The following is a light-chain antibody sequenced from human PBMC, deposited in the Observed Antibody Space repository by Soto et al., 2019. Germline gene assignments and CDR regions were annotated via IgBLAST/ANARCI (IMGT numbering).Light chain of an antibody. V-gene: IGLV2-11*01. J-gene: IGLJ2*01. Sequence: QSVLTQPRSVSGSPGQSVTISCAGTSSDVGAYNYVSWYQQYPGKAPKFIIYDVDKRPSGVPDRFSGSKSGNTASLTISGLQADDEADYYCCSFAGQDTLGIFGGGTKVTVL. CDR3: CSFAGQDTLGI. CDR2: DVD. CDR1: SSDVGAYNY.